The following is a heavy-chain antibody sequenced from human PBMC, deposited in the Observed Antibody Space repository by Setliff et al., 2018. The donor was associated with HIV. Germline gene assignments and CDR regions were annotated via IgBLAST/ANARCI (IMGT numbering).Heavy chain of an antibody. Sequence: AGGSLRLSCAASGFTFSDHWISWVRQAPGKGLEWVANIRQDGSEKYYVDSVKGRFTISRDNAKNSLYLQMNSLRVEDTAVYYCARVRAEQRTNMLRGIITTSYSYYYMDVWGKGTTVTVSS. V-gene: IGHV3-7*01. J-gene: IGHJ6*03. CDR1: GFTFSDHW. CDR3: ARVRAEQRTNMLRGIITTSYSYYYMDV. D-gene: IGHD3-10*01. CDR2: IRQDGSEK.